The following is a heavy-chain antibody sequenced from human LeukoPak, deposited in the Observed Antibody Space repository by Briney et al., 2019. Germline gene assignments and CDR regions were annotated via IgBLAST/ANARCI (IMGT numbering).Heavy chain of an antibody. D-gene: IGHD3-22*01. CDR1: GFTFSSYW. CDR2: IKQDGSAK. Sequence: GGSLRLSCAASGFTFSSYWMTWVRQAPGKGLEWVANIKQDGSAKYYVDSLRGRFSISRDNIKNSLFLQMNSLSAEDTAVYYCARCPYDSSGYYSVPSHLDYWGQGTLVTVSS. CDR3: ARCPYDSSGYYSVPSHLDY. V-gene: IGHV3-7*01. J-gene: IGHJ4*02.